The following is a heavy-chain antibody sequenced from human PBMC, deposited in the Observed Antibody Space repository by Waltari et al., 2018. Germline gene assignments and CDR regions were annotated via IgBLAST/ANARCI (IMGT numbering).Heavy chain of an antibody. Sequence: QVQLQESGPGLVKPSETLSLTCTVSGGSISSYYWSWIRQPPGKGLEWIGEINHSGSTNYNPSLKSRVTISVDTSKNQFSLKLSSVTAADTAVYYCARGKAEPHPRSIDYWGQGTLVTVSS. D-gene: IGHD1-26*01. J-gene: IGHJ4*02. CDR2: INHSGST. V-gene: IGHV4-59*12. CDR1: GGSISSYY. CDR3: ARGKAEPHPRSIDY.